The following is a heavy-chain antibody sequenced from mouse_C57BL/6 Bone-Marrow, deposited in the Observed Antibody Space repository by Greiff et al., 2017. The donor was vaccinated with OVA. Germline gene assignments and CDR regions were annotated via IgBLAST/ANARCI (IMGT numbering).Heavy chain of an antibody. V-gene: IGHV14-4*01. Sequence: EVKVVESGAELVRPGASVKLSCTASGFNIKDDYMHWVKQRPEQGLEWIGWIDPENGDTEYASKFQGKATITADTSSNTAYLQLSSLTSEDTAVYYCTTSGNWDYFDYWGQGTTLTVSS. CDR3: TTSGNWDYFDY. D-gene: IGHD4-1*01. CDR1: GFNIKDDY. J-gene: IGHJ2*01. CDR2: IDPENGDT.